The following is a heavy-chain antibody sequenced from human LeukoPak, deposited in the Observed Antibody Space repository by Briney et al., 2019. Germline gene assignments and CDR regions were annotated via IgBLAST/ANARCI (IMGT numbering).Heavy chain of an antibody. Sequence: SETLSLTCTVSGGSISSSTYFWGWIRQPPGKGLEWIGTIYYSGNTYYNPSLKSRVTISVDTSKNQFSLKLSSVTAADTAVYYCARGYGGIYYYYMDVWGKGTTVTVSS. CDR3: ARGYGGIYYYYMDV. D-gene: IGHD3-16*01. J-gene: IGHJ6*03. V-gene: IGHV4-39*07. CDR1: GGSISSSTYF. CDR2: IYYSGNT.